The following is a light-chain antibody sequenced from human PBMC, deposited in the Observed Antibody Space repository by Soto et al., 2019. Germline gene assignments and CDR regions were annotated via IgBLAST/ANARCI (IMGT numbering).Light chain of an antibody. Sequence: DIQMTQSPSSLSASVGDRVTITCRASQSISTYLNWYQQKPGKAPKLLIYAASSLESGVPSRFTGSGSGTDFTLTISSLQPEDFATYYCQLLNSSPITFGQGTRLEIK. J-gene: IGKJ5*01. V-gene: IGKV1-39*01. CDR3: QLLNSSPIT. CDR2: AAS. CDR1: QSISTY.